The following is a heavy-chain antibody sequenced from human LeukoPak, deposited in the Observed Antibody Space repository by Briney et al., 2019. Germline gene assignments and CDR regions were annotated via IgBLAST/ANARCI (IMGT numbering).Heavy chain of an antibody. V-gene: IGHV4-39*01. CDR3: ARKTPGTSVDV. D-gene: IGHD3-10*01. CDR2: ITNTGNT. J-gene: IGHJ6*02. Sequence: SETLSLTCTVSGDSISNSAYCWVWIRQPPGKGLEWIGTITNTGNTYSNPSLKRRVTISIDTSKTQISLKLTSVTDADTAVFYCARKTPGTSVDVWGQGTPVTVSS. CDR1: GDSISNSAYC.